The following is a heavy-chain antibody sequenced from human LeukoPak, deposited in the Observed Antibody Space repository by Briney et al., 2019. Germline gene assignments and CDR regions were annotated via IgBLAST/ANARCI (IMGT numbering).Heavy chain of an antibody. CDR2: ISYDGSNM. D-gene: IGHD4-11*01. V-gene: IGHV3-30-3*01. Sequence: GGSLRLSCAASGFTFTSYAMHWVRQAPGKGLEWVAVISYDGSNMYYADSVKGRFTISRDDSKNTLYLQMNSLRPEDTAVYYCARDRYSDYNYLDYWGQGTLVTVSS. J-gene: IGHJ4*02. CDR3: ARDRYSDYNYLDY. CDR1: GFTFTSYA.